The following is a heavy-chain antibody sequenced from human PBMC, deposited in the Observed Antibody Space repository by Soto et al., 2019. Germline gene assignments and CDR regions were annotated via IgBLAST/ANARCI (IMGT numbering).Heavy chain of an antibody. CDR2: IIPIFGTA. CDR3: AILGYCSGGSCDY. J-gene: IGHJ4*02. D-gene: IGHD2-15*01. CDR1: GGTFSSYA. Sequence: SVKVSCKASGGTFSSYAISWVRQAPGQGLEWMGGIIPIFGTANYAQKFQGRVTITADESTSTAYMELSSLRSEDTAVYYCAILGYCSGGSCDYWGQGTLVTVSS. V-gene: IGHV1-69*13.